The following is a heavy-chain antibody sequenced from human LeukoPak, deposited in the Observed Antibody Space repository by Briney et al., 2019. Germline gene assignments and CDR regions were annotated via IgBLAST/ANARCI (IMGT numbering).Heavy chain of an antibody. CDR3: ARQADDSSSSLVYFDY. CDR2: IYYSGTT. Sequence: SETLSLTCAVSGGSISSHYWSWIRQPPGKGLEWIGFIYYSGTTKYNPSLKSRVTISADTSKNQFSLKLSSVTAADTAVYYCARQADDSSSSLVYFDYWGQGTLDTVSS. V-gene: IGHV4-59*08. D-gene: IGHD6-6*01. J-gene: IGHJ4*02. CDR1: GGSISSHY.